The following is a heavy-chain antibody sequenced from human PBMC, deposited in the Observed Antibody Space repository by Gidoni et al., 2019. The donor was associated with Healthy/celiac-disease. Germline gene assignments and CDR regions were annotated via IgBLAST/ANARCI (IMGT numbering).Heavy chain of an antibody. CDR3: ARHTGIAAAGTEGWFDP. J-gene: IGHJ5*02. Sequence: QLQLQESGPGLVKPSETLSLTCTVSGGSISSSSYYWGWIRQPPGKGLEWIGSIYYSGSTYYNPSLKSRVTISVDTSKNQFSLKLSSVTAADTAVYYCARHTGIAAAGTEGWFDPWGQGTLVTVSS. V-gene: IGHV4-39*01. CDR1: GGSISSSSYY. CDR2: IYYSGST. D-gene: IGHD6-13*01.